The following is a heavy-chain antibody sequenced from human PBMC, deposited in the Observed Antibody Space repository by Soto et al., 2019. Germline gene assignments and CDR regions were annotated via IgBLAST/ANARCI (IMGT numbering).Heavy chain of an antibody. J-gene: IGHJ4*02. V-gene: IGHV3-66*01. CDR3: ARDGYYYDSSDY. Sequence: GGSLRLSCAASGFTVSSNYMSWVRQAPGKGLEWVSVIYSGGSTYYADSVKGRFTISRDNSKNTLYLQMNSLRAEDTAVYYCARDGYYYDSSDYWGQGTLVTVSS. CDR2: IYSGGST. CDR1: GFTVSSNY. D-gene: IGHD3-22*01.